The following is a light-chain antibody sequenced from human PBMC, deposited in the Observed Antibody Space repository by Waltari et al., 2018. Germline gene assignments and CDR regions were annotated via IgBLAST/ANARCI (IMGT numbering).Light chain of an antibody. Sequence: DVQLTQSPSSLSASVGDRVTITCRARQSISDYLNWYQVKPGKAPSLLIYAASSLQSGVPSRFSGRGSGTDFTLTISSLQPEDFASYYCQQSYSTLALTFGGGTK. J-gene: IGKJ4*01. CDR1: QSISDY. V-gene: IGKV1-39*01. CDR3: QQSYSTLALT. CDR2: AAS.